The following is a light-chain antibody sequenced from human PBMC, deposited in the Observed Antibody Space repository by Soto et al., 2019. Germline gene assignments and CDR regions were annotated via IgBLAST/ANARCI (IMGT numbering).Light chain of an antibody. CDR3: CSFTTSTSYV. Sequence: QSALTQPPSASGSPGQSVTISCTGTSSDVGGYNFVSWYQLHPGKAPKLMIYEVTKRPSGVPDRFSGSKSGNTASLTVSGLQAEDEADYFCCSFTTSTSYVFGTGTKVTVL. V-gene: IGLV2-8*01. CDR1: SSDVGGYNF. CDR2: EVT. J-gene: IGLJ1*01.